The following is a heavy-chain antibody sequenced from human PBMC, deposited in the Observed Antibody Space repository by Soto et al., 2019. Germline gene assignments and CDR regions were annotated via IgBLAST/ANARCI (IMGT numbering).Heavy chain of an antibody. Sequence: QVQLQESGPGLVKPSETLSLTCTVSGGSISSYYWSWIRQPPGKGLEWIGYIYYSGSTNYNPSLMSRVTISVDTSKIQFTLKLGCVTAADTAVYYCARGIGFWSGYSYFDYWGQGTLVTVSS. D-gene: IGHD3-3*01. J-gene: IGHJ4*02. CDR3: ARGIGFWSGYSYFDY. CDR1: GGSISSYY. V-gene: IGHV4-59*01. CDR2: IYYSGST.